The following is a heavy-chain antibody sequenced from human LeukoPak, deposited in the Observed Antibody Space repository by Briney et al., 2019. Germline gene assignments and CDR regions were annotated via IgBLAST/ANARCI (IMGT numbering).Heavy chain of an antibody. CDR1: GFTFSSYS. V-gene: IGHV3-48*02. Sequence: QTGESLRLSCAASGFTFSSYSMNWLRQAPGKGLEWISYVNSTTSTIYYADSVRGRFTISRDNAENSLFLQMNSLTDEDTAVYYCARANSILPRQLITYFGSWGQGTLVTVSS. J-gene: IGHJ4*02. CDR3: ARANSILPRQLITYFGS. CDR2: VNSTTSTI. D-gene: IGHD3-22*01.